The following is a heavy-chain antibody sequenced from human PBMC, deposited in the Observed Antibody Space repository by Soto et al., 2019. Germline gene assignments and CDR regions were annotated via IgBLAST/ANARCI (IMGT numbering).Heavy chain of an antibody. CDR2: ISYDGSHK. V-gene: IGHV3-30-3*01. CDR3: ARKGDPTNWGSGNAFDI. CDR1: GFTFTNYA. Sequence: QVPLVESGGGVVQPGRSLRLSCAASGFTFTNYAIHWVRQAPGKGLEWVAVISYDGSHKYYADSVKGRFTISRDNSKDTLYLQLNSLRVEDTAVYYCARKGDPTNWGSGNAFDIWGQGTMVTVSS. D-gene: IGHD7-27*01. J-gene: IGHJ3*02.